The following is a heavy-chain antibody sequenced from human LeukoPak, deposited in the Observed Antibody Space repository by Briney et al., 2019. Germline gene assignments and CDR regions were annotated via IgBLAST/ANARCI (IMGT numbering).Heavy chain of an antibody. CDR1: GFTVSSNY. J-gene: IGHJ4*02. V-gene: IGHV3-53*01. D-gene: IGHD1-26*01. Sequence: QSGGSLRLSCAASGFTVSSNYMSWVRQAPGKGLEWVSVIYSGGSTYYADSVKGRFTISRDNSKNTLYLQMNSLRAEDTAVYYCARGPRVGAHPIDYWGQGTLVTVSS. CDR3: ARGPRVGAHPIDY. CDR2: IYSGGST.